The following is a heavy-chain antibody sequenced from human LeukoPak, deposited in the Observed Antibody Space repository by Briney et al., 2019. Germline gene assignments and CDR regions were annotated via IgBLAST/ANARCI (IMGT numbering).Heavy chain of an antibody. CDR1: GFTFGTFW. J-gene: IGHJ4*02. CDR3: ARLPSDGSGDPLDY. Sequence: GGSLRLSCVASGFTFGTFWMTWVRQPPGKGLEWVANIKQDGSEKYYVDSVRSRFTISRDNPRNSVYLQMNSLRAEDTAVYYCARLPSDGSGDPLDYWGLGTLVTVSS. D-gene: IGHD4-17*01. V-gene: IGHV3-7*03. CDR2: IKQDGSEK.